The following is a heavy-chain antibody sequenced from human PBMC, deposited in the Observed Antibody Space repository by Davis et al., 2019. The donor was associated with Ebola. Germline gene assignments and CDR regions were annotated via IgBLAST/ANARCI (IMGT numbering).Heavy chain of an antibody. D-gene: IGHD1-1*01. CDR1: GFTFNDYY. CDR2: IIGGANSI. J-gene: IGHJ4*02. CDR3: ARRLEAWDF. Sequence: GGSLRLSCPASGFTFNDYYMSWIRQAPGKGLEWVSSIIGGANSIYYADSVKGRFTISRDNTKNSLYLHLNNLRAEDTAVYYCARRLEAWDFWGQGTLVTVSS. V-gene: IGHV3-11*01.